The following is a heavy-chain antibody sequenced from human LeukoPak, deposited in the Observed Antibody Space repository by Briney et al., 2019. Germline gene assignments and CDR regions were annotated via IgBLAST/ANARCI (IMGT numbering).Heavy chain of an antibody. CDR2: IKQDGSEK. CDR1: GFTFSSYS. V-gene: IGHV3-7*01. Sequence: PGGSLRLSCAASGFTFSSYSMNWVRQAPGKGLEWVANIKQDGSEKYYVDSVKGRFTISRDNAKNSLYLQMNSLRAEDTAVYYCARVRKNYYFDYWGQGTLVTVSS. J-gene: IGHJ4*02. CDR3: ARVRKNYYFDY.